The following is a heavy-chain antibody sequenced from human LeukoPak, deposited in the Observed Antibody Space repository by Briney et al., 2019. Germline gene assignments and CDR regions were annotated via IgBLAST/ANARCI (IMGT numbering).Heavy chain of an antibody. V-gene: IGHV3-7*01. CDR2: IKEDGSAK. J-gene: IGHJ4*02. CDR1: GFTFSTSW. Sequence: GGSVRLSCADSGFTFSTSWMAWVRQAPGKGLEWVANIKEDGSAKNYVGSVKGRFTVSRDNAKKSVYLEMNSLRAEDTAVYYCARDHAYNRFDYWGQGTLVTVSS. D-gene: IGHD5-24*01. CDR3: ARDHAYNRFDY.